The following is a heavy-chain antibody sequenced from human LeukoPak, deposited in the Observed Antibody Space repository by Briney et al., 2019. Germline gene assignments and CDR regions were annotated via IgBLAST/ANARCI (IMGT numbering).Heavy chain of an antibody. V-gene: IGHV4-61*02. Sequence: SETLSLTCTVSGVSISSDSYYWSWIRQPAGKGLEWIGRFYTSGTTNYNPSLKSRVTISIDTSKNQFSLKLSSVTAADTAVYYCARVERFESILDAFDIWGRGTMVTVSS. CDR2: FYTSGTT. CDR1: GVSISSDSYY. J-gene: IGHJ3*02. CDR3: ARVERFESILDAFDI. D-gene: IGHD2-21*01.